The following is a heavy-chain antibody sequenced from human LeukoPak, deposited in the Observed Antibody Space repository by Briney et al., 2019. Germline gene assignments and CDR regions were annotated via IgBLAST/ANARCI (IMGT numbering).Heavy chain of an antibody. CDR3: ARPDGVQLAVAGFDY. J-gene: IGHJ4*02. V-gene: IGHV5-51*01. D-gene: IGHD6-19*01. Sequence: GESLKISCKGSGYSFTSYWIGWVRQMPGKGLEWMGIIYPGDSDTRYSPSFQGQVTISADKSISTAYLQWSSLKASDTAIYYCARPDGVQLAVAGFDYWGQGTLVTVSS. CDR2: IYPGDSDT. CDR1: GYSFTSYW.